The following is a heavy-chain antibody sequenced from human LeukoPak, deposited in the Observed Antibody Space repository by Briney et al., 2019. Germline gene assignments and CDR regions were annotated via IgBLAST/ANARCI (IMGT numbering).Heavy chain of an antibody. CDR1: GDTLTEFA. J-gene: IGHJ4*02. D-gene: IGHD5-12*01. Sequence: SCKVSGDTLTEFAMHWVRQAPGKGLEWVALISYDGNNKYYADSVKGRFTISRDNSKNTLSLQMSSLRAEDTAVYYCARSRSVSGYDFLHWGQGTLVTVSS. V-gene: IGHV3-30-3*01. CDR3: ARSRSVSGYDFLH. CDR2: ISYDGNNK.